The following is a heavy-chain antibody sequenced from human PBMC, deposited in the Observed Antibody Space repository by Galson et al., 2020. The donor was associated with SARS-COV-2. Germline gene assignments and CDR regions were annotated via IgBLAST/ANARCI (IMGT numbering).Heavy chain of an antibody. CDR3: AREYSSSSPFYYYYYGMDV. CDR1: GYTFTSYG. Sequence: ASVKVSCKASGYTFTSYGISWVRQAPGQGLEWMGWISAYNGNTNYAQKLQGRVTMTTDTSTSTAYMELRSLRSDDTAVYYCAREYSSSSPFYYYYYGMDVWGQGTTVTVSS. V-gene: IGHV1-18*01. J-gene: IGHJ6*02. D-gene: IGHD6-6*01. CDR2: ISAYNGNT.